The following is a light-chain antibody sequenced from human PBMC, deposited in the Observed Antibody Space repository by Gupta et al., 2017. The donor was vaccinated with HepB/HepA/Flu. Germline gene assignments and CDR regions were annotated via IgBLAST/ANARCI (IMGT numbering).Light chain of an antibody. J-gene: IGLJ2*01. CDR1: SSDVGGYNY. CDR3: SSYAGSSTNFV. CDR2: DVS. V-gene: IGLV2-11*01. Sequence: QSALTQPPSVSGSPGPSVTISCTGTSSDVGGYNYVSWYQQHPGKAPKLMIYDVSKRPSGVPDRFSGSKSGNTASLTISGLQAEDEADYYCSSYAGSSTNFVFGGGTKVTVL.